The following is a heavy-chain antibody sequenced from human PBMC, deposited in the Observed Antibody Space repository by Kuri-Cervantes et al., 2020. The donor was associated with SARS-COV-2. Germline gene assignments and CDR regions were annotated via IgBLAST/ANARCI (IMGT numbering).Heavy chain of an antibody. Sequence: LTCSASGFTFSDYYMSWSRQAPGKGLEWVSYISSSGSTIYYADSVKGRFTISRDNSKNTLYLQMNSLRAEDTAVYYCAKDGTYYDFWSGYLTDETYYYYYYMDVWGKGTTVTVSS. J-gene: IGHJ6*03. CDR1: GFTFSDYY. CDR3: AKDGTYYDFWSGYLTDETYYYYYYMDV. D-gene: IGHD3-3*01. V-gene: IGHV3-11*04. CDR2: ISSSGSTI.